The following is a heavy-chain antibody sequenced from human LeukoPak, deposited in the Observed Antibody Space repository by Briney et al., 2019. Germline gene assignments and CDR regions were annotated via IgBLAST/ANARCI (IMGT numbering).Heavy chain of an antibody. CDR2: ITHSGST. CDR3: ARHGNESSISGIAAAGTAGGFDY. CDR1: GGSFSGYY. Sequence: PSETLSLTCAVYGGSFSGYYWSWIRQPPGKGLEWIGEITHSGSTNYNPSLKSRVTISVDTSKNQFSLKLSSVTAADTAVYYCARHGNESSISGIAAAGTAGGFDYWGQGTLVTVSS. J-gene: IGHJ4*02. V-gene: IGHV4-34*01. D-gene: IGHD6-13*01.